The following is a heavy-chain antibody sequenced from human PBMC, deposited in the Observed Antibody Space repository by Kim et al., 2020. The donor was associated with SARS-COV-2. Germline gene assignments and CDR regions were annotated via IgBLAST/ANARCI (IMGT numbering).Heavy chain of an antibody. J-gene: IGHJ6*02. V-gene: IGHV1-69*13. CDR2: IIPIFGTA. D-gene: IGHD6-13*01. CDR1: GGTFSSYA. Sequence: SVKVSCKASGGTFSSYAISWVRQAPGQGLEWMGGIIPIFGTANYAQKFQGRVTITADESTSTAYMELSSLRSEDTAVYYCARAGTGAAAGNYYYYGMDVWGQGTTVTVSS. CDR3: ARAGTGAAAGNYYYYGMDV.